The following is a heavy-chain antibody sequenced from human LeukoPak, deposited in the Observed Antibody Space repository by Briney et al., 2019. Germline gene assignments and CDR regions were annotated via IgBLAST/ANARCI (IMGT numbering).Heavy chain of an antibody. CDR2: ISFDINNK. V-gene: IGHV3-30*09. D-gene: IGHD6-13*01. CDR1: GFSFSNYA. CDR3: ARGTGDTSSWYHDY. J-gene: IGHJ4*02. Sequence: GGSLRLSCAASGFSFSNYAMHWARQAPGKGLEWVAVISFDINNKYYADSVKGRFAISRDNSKNTLYLQMNSLRPEDTAVYHCARGTGDTSSWYHDYWGQGTLVTVS.